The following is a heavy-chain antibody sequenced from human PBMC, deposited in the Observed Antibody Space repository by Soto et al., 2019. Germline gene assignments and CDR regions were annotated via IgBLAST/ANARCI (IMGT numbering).Heavy chain of an antibody. Sequence: QVQLVQSGAEVKKPGASVKVSCKASGYTFTSYGISWVRQAPGQGLEWMGWISAYNGNTNYAQKLQGRVTMTTDTSTSTAYMELRSLRSDDTAVYYCSRERLGCSGCSCYSDARDYWGQGTLVTVSS. CDR2: ISAYNGNT. D-gene: IGHD2-15*01. CDR3: SRERLGCSGCSCYSDARDY. V-gene: IGHV1-18*01. J-gene: IGHJ4*02. CDR1: GYTFTSYG.